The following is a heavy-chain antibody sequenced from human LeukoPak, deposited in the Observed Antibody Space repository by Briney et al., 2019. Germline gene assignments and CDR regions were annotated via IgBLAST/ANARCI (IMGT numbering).Heavy chain of an antibody. Sequence: GGSLRLSCAASGFTFSTFAMSWGRQAPGKGLEWVSAISGSGGGTYYADSVKGRLTISRDNSKNTLYLQMSSLRAEDTAVYYCAKAFSAYENWPPNWFDPWGQGTLVTVSS. CDR1: GFTFSTFA. CDR3: AKAFSAYENWPPNWFDP. J-gene: IGHJ5*02. CDR2: ISGSGGGT. D-gene: IGHD5-12*01. V-gene: IGHV3-23*01.